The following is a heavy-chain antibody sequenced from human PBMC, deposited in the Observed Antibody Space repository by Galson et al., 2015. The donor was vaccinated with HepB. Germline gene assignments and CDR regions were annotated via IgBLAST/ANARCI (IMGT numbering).Heavy chain of an antibody. D-gene: IGHD3-10*01. Sequence: QSGAEVKKPGESLKISCKASGYSFPNYWVAWVRQMPGEGLELMGIIYPGDSDTRYSPSFQGQVTISADKSISTAYLQWSSLQASDTAMYYCARCLHTYGSGSYLLDFWGQGSLVTVSS. V-gene: IGHV5-51*01. CDR2: IYPGDSDT. CDR1: GYSFPNYW. J-gene: IGHJ4*02. CDR3: ARCLHTYGSGSYLLDF.